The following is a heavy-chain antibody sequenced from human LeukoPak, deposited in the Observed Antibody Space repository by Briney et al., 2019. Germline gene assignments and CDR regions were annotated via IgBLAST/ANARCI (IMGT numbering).Heavy chain of an antibody. V-gene: IGHV3-33*06. CDR1: GFTFSSYA. D-gene: IGHD3-22*01. Sequence: QPGGSLRLSCAASGFTFSSYAMNWVRQAPGKGLEWVAVIWYDGSNKYYADSVKGRFTISRDNSKNTLYLQMNSLRAEDTAVYYCAKDLHYDSSGYSDYWGQGTLVTVSS. J-gene: IGHJ4*02. CDR2: IWYDGSNK. CDR3: AKDLHYDSSGYSDY.